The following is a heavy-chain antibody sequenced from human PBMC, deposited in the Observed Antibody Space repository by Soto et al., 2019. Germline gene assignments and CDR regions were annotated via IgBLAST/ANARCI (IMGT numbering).Heavy chain of an antibody. D-gene: IGHD1-7*01. CDR3: ASPVRNYESAPGWFDP. V-gene: IGHV4-61*05. CDR1: GGSISSSSYY. Sequence: SETLSLTCTVSGGSISSSSYYWGWIRQPPGKGLEWIGYIYYSGSTNYNPSLKSRVTISVDTSKNQFSLRLSSVTAADTAVYYCASPVRNYESAPGWFDPWGQGTLVTVSS. CDR2: IYYSGST. J-gene: IGHJ5*02.